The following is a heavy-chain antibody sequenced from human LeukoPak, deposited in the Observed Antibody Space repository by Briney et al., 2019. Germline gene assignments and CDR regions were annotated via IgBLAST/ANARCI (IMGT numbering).Heavy chain of an antibody. V-gene: IGHV3-23*01. CDR3: AKRGVVIRVILVGFHKEAYYFDS. J-gene: IGHJ4*02. CDR2: ISHSGWRK. D-gene: IGHD3-22*01. CDR1: GITLSNYG. Sequence: GGSLRLSCAVSGITLSNYGMSGVRQAPGKGLEWVAGISHSGWRKNYADTVKGRFTNSRDNPKNTLYLQMNSLRAEDTAVYFCAKRGVVIRVILVGFHKEAYYFDSWGQGALVTVSS.